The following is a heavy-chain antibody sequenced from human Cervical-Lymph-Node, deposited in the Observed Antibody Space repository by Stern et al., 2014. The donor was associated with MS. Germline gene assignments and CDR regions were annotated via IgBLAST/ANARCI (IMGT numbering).Heavy chain of an antibody. D-gene: IGHD6-19*01. V-gene: IGHV1-46*01. CDR1: GYTFTRYY. CDR2: IKPSGGST. Sequence: VQLVESGAEVKKPGASVKVSCKASGYTFTRYYMHWVRKAPGQGLEWMGIIKPSGGSTSYAQKFQDRVTMTRDTSTSTVYMELSSLRSEDTAVYYCARGGSAVAQPNFDYWGQGTLVTVSS. CDR3: ARGGSAVAQPNFDY. J-gene: IGHJ4*02.